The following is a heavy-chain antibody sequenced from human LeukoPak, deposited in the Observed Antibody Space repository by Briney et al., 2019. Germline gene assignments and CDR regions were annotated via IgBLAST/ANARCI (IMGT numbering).Heavy chain of an antibody. Sequence: ASVKVSCKASGYNFNNHDINWVRQATGQGLEWLGRMNPNSGNAGYSQKLQGGVTMTWDSSTNTAYLQVTALRSDDTAVYYCAKSSGDYFFDYWGQGNLVTVSS. CDR2: MNPNSGNA. D-gene: IGHD3-22*01. J-gene: IGHJ4*02. CDR1: GYNFNNHD. CDR3: AKSSGDYFFDY. V-gene: IGHV1-8*01.